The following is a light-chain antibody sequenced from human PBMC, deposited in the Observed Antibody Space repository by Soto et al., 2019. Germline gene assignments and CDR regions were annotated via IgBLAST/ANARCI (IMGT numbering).Light chain of an antibody. CDR2: EVS. CDR3: SSYAGNNIVV. J-gene: IGLJ2*01. V-gene: IGLV2-8*01. CDR1: SGDVGGYNY. Sequence: QSALTQPPSVSGSPGQSVTISCSGTSGDVGGYNYVSWYQQHPGTAPKLVIYEVSERPSAVPDRFSGSKSGNTASLTVSGLQADDEADYYCSSYAGNNIVVFGGGTKATVL.